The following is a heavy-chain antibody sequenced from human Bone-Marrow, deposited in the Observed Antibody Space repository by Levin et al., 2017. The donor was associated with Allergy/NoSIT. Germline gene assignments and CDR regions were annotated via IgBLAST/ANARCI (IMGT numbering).Heavy chain of an antibody. CDR3: ARLYDYGDSVLVWYFDL. J-gene: IGHJ2*01. V-gene: IGHV5-51*01. Sequence: PGESLKISCKGSGYSFTSYWIGWVRQMPGKGLEWMGIIHPDSSDTRYSPSFQGQVTISVDKSVSTAYLQWSSLKASDTATYYCARLYDYGDSVLVWYFDLWGRGTLVTVSS. D-gene: IGHD4-17*01. CDR2: IHPDSSDT. CDR1: GYSFTSYW.